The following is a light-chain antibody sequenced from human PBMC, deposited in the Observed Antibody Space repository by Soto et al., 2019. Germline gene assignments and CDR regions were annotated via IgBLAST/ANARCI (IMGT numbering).Light chain of an antibody. CDR2: DVS. Sequence: QSVLTQPASVSGSPGQSITISCTGTSSDAGGYNYVSWYQQHPGKAPKLMIYDVSNRPSGVSNRFSGSKSGNTASLTISGLQAEDEADYYCSSYTSSSFYVFGTGTKVTVL. CDR1: SSDAGGYNY. V-gene: IGLV2-14*01. J-gene: IGLJ1*01. CDR3: SSYTSSSFYV.